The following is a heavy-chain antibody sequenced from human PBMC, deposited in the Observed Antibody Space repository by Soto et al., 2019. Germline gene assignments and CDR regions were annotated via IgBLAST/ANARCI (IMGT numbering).Heavy chain of an antibody. CDR2: IWYDGSKK. D-gene: IGHD4-17*01. V-gene: IGHV3-33*01. CDR3: ARGRGGSYGGNSAHFDI. Sequence: QVQLVESGGGVVQPGTSLRLSCEASGFTFSGFGMHWARQAPGKGLEWVAVIWYDGSKKYYADCVKGRFTISRDNSKNALYLQMNSLRAEDTAVYYCARGRGGSYGGNSAHFDIWGQGTLVTVSS. CDR1: GFTFSGFG. J-gene: IGHJ3*02.